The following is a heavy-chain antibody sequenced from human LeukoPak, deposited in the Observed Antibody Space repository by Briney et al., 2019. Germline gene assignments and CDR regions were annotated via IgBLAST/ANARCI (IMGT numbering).Heavy chain of an antibody. Sequence: GESLKISCKGSGYSFTSYWIGWVRQMPGKGLEWMGIIYPGDSDTRYSPSFQGQVTISADKSISTAYLQWISLKASDTAMYYCARQFDTAMVYFDYWGQGTLVTVSS. D-gene: IGHD5-18*01. CDR2: IYPGDSDT. V-gene: IGHV5-51*01. CDR3: ARQFDTAMVYFDY. J-gene: IGHJ4*02. CDR1: GYSFTSYW.